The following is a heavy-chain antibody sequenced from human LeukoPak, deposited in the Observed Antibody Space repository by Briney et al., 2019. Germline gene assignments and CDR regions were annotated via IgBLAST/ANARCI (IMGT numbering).Heavy chain of an antibody. Sequence: SETLSLTCTVSGVSISSYYWSWIRQPAGKGLEWIGYIYYSGSTNYNPSLKSRVTISVDTSKNQFSLKLSSVTAADTAVYYCARARRGYSYGYFDYWGQGTLVTVSS. CDR2: IYYSGST. D-gene: IGHD5-18*01. J-gene: IGHJ4*02. CDR1: GVSISSYY. CDR3: ARARRGYSYGYFDY. V-gene: IGHV4-59*01.